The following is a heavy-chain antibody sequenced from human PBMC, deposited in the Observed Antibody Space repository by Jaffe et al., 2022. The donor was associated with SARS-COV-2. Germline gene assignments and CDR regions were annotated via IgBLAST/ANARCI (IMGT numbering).Heavy chain of an antibody. D-gene: IGHD3-16*01. J-gene: IGHJ4*02. V-gene: IGHV3-23*04. Sequence: EVQLVESGGGLVQPGGSLRLSCAASGFTFSSYAMNWVRQAPGKGLEWVSAISGSGDSTYYADSVKGRFTISRDTSKNTLWLQMNSLRAEDTAVYFCAKGGGYGYNAVFDCWGQGTLVTVSS. CDR1: GFTFSSYA. CDR2: ISGSGDST. CDR3: AKGGGYGYNAVFDC.